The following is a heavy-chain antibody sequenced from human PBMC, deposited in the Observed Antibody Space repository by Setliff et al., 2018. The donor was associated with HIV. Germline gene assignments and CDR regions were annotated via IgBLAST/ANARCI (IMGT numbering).Heavy chain of an antibody. J-gene: IGHJ6*03. V-gene: IGHV4-39*01. CDR2: IYYSGST. CDR1: GGSISSSSYY. CDR3: VGSTIAAAVYYYYYCMDV. Sequence: SETLSLTCTVSGGSISSSSYYWGWIRQPPGKGLEWIGSIYYSGSTYANPSLKSRVTISVDTSKNQFSLNLSSVTAADTAVYYCVGSTIAAAVYYYYYCMDVWGKGTTVTVSS. D-gene: IGHD6-13*01.